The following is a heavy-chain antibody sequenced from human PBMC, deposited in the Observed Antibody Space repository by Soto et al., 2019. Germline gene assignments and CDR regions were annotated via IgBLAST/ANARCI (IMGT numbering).Heavy chain of an antibody. V-gene: IGHV4-34*01. CDR2: INHGGST. Sequence: QVQLQQWGAGLLKPSETLSLTCGVFGGSFTTYYWNWIRQPPGKGLEWIGEINHGGSTNFNPSLKSRITMSVDTSKNQLSLTLSSATAADTAVYYCARRNWGHFDYWGQGTLVTVSS. D-gene: IGHD7-27*01. CDR3: ARRNWGHFDY. CDR1: GGSFTTYY. J-gene: IGHJ4*02.